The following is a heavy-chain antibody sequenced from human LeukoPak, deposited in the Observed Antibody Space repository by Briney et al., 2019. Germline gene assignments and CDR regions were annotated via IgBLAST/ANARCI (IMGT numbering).Heavy chain of an antibody. CDR3: ARDRRSKYRQYCSSTSCYNWFDP. Sequence: PSETLSLTCTVSGGSISSYYWSWIRQPAGKGLEWIGRIYTSGSTNYNPSLKSRVTMSVDTSKNQYSLKLSSVTAADTAVYYCARDRRSKYRQYCSSTSCYNWFDPWGQGTLVTVSS. J-gene: IGHJ5*02. CDR2: IYTSGST. V-gene: IGHV4-4*07. D-gene: IGHD2-2*01. CDR1: GGSISSYY.